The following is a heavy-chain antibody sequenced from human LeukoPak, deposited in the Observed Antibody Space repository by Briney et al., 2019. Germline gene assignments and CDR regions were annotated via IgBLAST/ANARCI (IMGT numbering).Heavy chain of an antibody. D-gene: IGHD6-19*01. Sequence: PGGSLRLSCAASGFTLSSYEMNCVRRAPGKGLEWVSSISSSSSYIYYADSVKGRFTISRDNAKNSLYLQMNSLRAEDTAVYYCAREGSGVAGHFDYCGQGTLVTVSS. V-gene: IGHV3-21*01. CDR2: ISSSSSYI. CDR1: GFTLSSYE. CDR3: AREGSGVAGHFDY. J-gene: IGHJ4*02.